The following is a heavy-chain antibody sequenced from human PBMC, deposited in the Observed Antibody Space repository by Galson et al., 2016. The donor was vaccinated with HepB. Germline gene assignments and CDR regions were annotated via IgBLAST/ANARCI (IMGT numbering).Heavy chain of an antibody. CDR3: ARGDIVGAIFDY. Sequence: SLRLSCAASGFTFSSYSMNWVRQAPGKGLEWVSSISSSSSYIYYADSVKGRFTISRDNAKNSLYLQMNSPRAEATAVYYCARGDIVGAIFDYWGQGTLVTVSS. CDR1: GFTFSSYS. V-gene: IGHV3-21*01. D-gene: IGHD1-26*01. J-gene: IGHJ4*02. CDR2: ISSSSSYI.